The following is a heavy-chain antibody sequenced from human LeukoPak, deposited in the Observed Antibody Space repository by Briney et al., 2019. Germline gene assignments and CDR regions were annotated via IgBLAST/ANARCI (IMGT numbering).Heavy chain of an antibody. J-gene: IGHJ6*02. CDR1: GFTFSSHG. Sequence: GGSLRLSCKASGFTFSSHGMNWVRQAPGKGLEWVAVIWYDGSKKYYVDPVKGRFTISRDNAKNTVYLQMNSLRTEDTAVYYCARGLPNYYGMDVWGQGTTVTVSS. CDR2: IWYDGSKK. CDR3: ARGLPNYYGMDV. V-gene: IGHV3-33*01.